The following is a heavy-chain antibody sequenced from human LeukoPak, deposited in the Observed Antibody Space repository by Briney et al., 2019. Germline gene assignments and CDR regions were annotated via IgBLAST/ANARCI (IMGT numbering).Heavy chain of an antibody. V-gene: IGHV4-4*07. CDR3: ARDYYGSGSYYIEALGTWFDP. Sequence: PSETLSLTCTVSGGSISSYYWSWIRQPAGKGLEGIGRIYTSGSTNYNPSLKSRVTISVDTSKNQFSLKLSSVTAADTAVYYCARDYYGSGSYYIEALGTWFDPWGQGTLVTVSS. CDR1: GGSISSYY. J-gene: IGHJ5*02. D-gene: IGHD3-10*01. CDR2: IYTSGST.